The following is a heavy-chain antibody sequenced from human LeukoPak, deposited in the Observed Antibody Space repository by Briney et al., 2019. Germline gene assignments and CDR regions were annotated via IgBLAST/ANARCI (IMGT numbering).Heavy chain of an antibody. J-gene: IGHJ5*02. CDR1: GFTFSSYA. D-gene: IGHD3-10*01. V-gene: IGHV3-23*01. Sequence: GGSLRLSCAASGFTFSSYAMSWVRQAPGKGLEWVSAISGSGGSTYYADSVKGRFTISRDNSKNTLYLQMNSLRAEDTAVYYCANYGSESYRNWFDPWGQGTLVTVSS. CDR2: ISGSGGST. CDR3: ANYGSESYRNWFDP.